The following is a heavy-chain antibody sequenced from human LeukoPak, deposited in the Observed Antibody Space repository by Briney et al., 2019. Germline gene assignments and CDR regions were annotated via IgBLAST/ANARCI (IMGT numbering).Heavy chain of an antibody. Sequence: SETLSLTCTASGGSISSYYWSWIRQRPGKGLEWIGYIYYSGRTDYNPSLKSRVTISIDTSKNQFSLKLSSVTAADTAVYYCARVAAVANPFDYWGQGTLVTVSS. CDR1: GGSISSYY. CDR3: ARVAAVANPFDY. V-gene: IGHV4-59*01. D-gene: IGHD6-19*01. J-gene: IGHJ4*02. CDR2: IYYSGRT.